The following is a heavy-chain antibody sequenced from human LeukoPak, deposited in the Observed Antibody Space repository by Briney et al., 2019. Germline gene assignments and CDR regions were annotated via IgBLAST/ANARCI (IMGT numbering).Heavy chain of an antibody. V-gene: IGHV1-69*13. CDR2: IIPIFGTA. D-gene: IGHD3-16*02. J-gene: IGHJ4*02. CDR1: GGTFSGYA. CDR3: ARGGDDYVWGSYRLDY. Sequence: SVKVSCKPSGGTFSGYAISWVRQAPGQGLGGMGGIIPIFGTANYAQKFQGRVTITADESTSTAYMELSSLRSEDTAVYYCARGGDDYVWGSYRLDYWGQGTLVTVSS.